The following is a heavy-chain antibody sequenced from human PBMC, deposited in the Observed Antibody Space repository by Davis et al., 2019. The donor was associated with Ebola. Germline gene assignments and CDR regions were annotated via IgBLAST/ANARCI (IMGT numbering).Heavy chain of an antibody. V-gene: IGHV3-48*03. CDR1: EFTFSKYE. D-gene: IGHD6-6*01. CDR2: ISSGGSTM. Sequence: GESLKISCVASEFTFSKYEMNWVRQAPGKGLEWLSYISSGGSTMYYADSVEGRFTISRDNAKNTLYLQMNSLRGDDTAVYYCARDGGSSSSMGAFDVWGHGTLVAVSS. CDR3: ARDGGSSSSMGAFDV. J-gene: IGHJ3*01.